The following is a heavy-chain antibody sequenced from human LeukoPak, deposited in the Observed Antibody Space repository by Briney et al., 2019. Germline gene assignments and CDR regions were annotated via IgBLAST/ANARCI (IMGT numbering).Heavy chain of an antibody. CDR3: ARESVAARVPYYYYYMDV. Sequence: PSETLPLTCTVSGVSISSYYWSWIRQPPGKGQEWIGYIYYSGSTNYNPSLKSRVTISVDTSKNQFSLKLSSVTAADTAVYYCARESVAARVPYYYYYMDVWGKGTTVTVSS. D-gene: IGHD6-6*01. J-gene: IGHJ6*03. V-gene: IGHV4-59*01. CDR1: GVSISSYY. CDR2: IYYSGST.